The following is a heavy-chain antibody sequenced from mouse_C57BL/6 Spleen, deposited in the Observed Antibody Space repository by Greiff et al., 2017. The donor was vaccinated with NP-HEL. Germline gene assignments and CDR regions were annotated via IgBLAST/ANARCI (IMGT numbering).Heavy chain of an antibody. CDR3: AREGSTMVTPWYFDV. J-gene: IGHJ1*03. V-gene: IGHV5-6*01. D-gene: IGHD2-2*01. CDR1: GFTFSSYG. CDR2: ISSGGSYT. Sequence: EVQLVESGGDLVKPGGSLKLSCAASGFTFSSYGMSWVRQTPDKRLEWVATISSGGSYTYYPDSVKGRFTISRDNAKNTLYLQMSSLKSEDTAMYYCAREGSTMVTPWYFDVWGTGTTVTVSS.